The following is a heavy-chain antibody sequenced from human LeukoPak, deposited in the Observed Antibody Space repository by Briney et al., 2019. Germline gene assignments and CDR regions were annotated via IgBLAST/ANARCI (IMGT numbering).Heavy chain of an antibody. CDR2: TSYDGRNK. D-gene: IGHD6-25*01. CDR1: GFTFSTYH. CDR3: TRDGQRTGENMDY. V-gene: IGHV3-30*03. J-gene: IGHJ4*02. Sequence: PGGSLRLSCAASGFTFSTYHMHWVRQAPGKGLEWVAVTSYDGRNKYYADSVKGQLTISRDISKNTLYLQMNSLRFEDTAVYYCTRDGQRTGENMDYWGQGTLVTVSS.